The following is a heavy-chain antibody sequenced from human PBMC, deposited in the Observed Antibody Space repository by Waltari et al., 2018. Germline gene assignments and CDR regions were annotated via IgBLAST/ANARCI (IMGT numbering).Heavy chain of an antibody. CDR2: IYYSGST. Sequence: QVQLQESGPGLVKPSETLSLTCPVSGGSISSHYWSWIRQPPGKGLEWIGYIYYSGSTNYNPALKRRVTISVDTSKNQFSLKLSAVTAADTAVYYCARSAVSSSYNWFDPWGQGTLVTVSS. D-gene: IGHD6-6*01. CDR3: ARSAVSSSYNWFDP. V-gene: IGHV4-59*11. J-gene: IGHJ5*02. CDR1: GGSISSHY.